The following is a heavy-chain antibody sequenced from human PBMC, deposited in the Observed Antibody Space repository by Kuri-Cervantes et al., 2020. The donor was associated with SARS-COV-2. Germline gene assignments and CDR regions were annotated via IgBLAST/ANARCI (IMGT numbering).Heavy chain of an antibody. CDR2: INHSGST. D-gene: IGHD2-15*01. V-gene: IGHV4-34*01. Sequence: SETLSLTCAVYGGSFSSYYWSWIRQPPGKGLEWIGEINHSGSTNYNPSLKSRVTISVDTSKNQFSLKLSSVTAADTAVYYCARLLPGPVDYWCQGTLVTVSS. J-gene: IGHJ4*02. CDR3: ARLLPGPVDY. CDR1: GGSFSSYY.